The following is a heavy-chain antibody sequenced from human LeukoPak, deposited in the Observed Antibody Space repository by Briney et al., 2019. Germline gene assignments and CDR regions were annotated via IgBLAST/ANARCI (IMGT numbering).Heavy chain of an antibody. D-gene: IGHD3-10*01. CDR3: AKDQGGGYGSGSYHFDY. CDR1: GFTFSGYG. J-gene: IGHJ4*02. Sequence: GGSLRLSCAASGFTFSGYGMHWVRQAPGKGLEWVAVISYDGSNKYYADSVKGRFTISRDNSKNTLYLQMNSLRAEDTAVYYCAKDQGGGYGSGSYHFDYWGQGTLVTVSS. V-gene: IGHV3-30*18. CDR2: ISYDGSNK.